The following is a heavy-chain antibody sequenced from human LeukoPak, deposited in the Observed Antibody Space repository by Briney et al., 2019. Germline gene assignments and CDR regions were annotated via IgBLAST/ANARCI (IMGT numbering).Heavy chain of an antibody. J-gene: IGHJ4*02. D-gene: IGHD4-17*01. Sequence: GGSLRLSCAASGFTFSSYEMNWVCQAPGKGVEWVSYISGGGTTIYYADSVKGRFTISRDNAKNSLYLQMNSLRAEDTAIYYCARDRSTVTTWVDYWGQGTLVTVSS. CDR2: ISGGGTTI. V-gene: IGHV3-48*03. CDR3: ARDRSTVTTWVDY. CDR1: GFTFSSYE.